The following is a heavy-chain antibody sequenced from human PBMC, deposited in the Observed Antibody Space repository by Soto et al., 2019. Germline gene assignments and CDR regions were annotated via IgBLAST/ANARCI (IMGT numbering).Heavy chain of an antibody. CDR1: GFTFSSYS. CDR2: ISSSSSYI. Sequence: LRLSCAASGFTFSSYSMNWVRQAPGKGLEWVSSISSSSSYIYYADSVKGRFTISRDNAKNSLYLQMNSLRAEDTAVYYCARDPSYWNYPPTANTWFAPWGQGTLVTVSS. CDR3: ARDPSYWNYPPTANTWFAP. J-gene: IGHJ5*02. D-gene: IGHD1-7*01. V-gene: IGHV3-21*01.